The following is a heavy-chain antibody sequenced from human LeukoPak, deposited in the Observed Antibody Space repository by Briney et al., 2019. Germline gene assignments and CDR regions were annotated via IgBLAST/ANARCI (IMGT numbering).Heavy chain of an antibody. CDR1: GFTFSSYA. Sequence: GGSLRLSCSASGFTFSSYAMHWVRQAPGKGLEYVSAISSNGGSTYYADSVKGRFTISRDNSKNTLYLQMNSLRAEDTAVYYCARSLEQQLVGWGQGTLVTVSS. J-gene: IGHJ4*02. CDR2: ISSNGGST. V-gene: IGHV3-64*04. CDR3: ARSLEQQLVG. D-gene: IGHD6-13*01.